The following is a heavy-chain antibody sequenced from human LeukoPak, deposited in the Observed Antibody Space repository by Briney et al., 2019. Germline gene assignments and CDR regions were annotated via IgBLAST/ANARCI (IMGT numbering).Heavy chain of an antibody. CDR1: GFTFSSYC. J-gene: IGHJ6*02. CDR2: IKQDGSEK. V-gene: IGHV3-7*01. CDR3: ARVDGRYYYYYGMDV. D-gene: IGHD1-26*01. Sequence: GGSLRLSCAASGFTFSSYCMTWVRQAPGKGLEWVANIKQDGSEKYYVDSVKGRFTISRDNAKNSLYLQMNSLRAEDTAVYYCARVDGRYYYYYGMDVWGQGTTVTVFS.